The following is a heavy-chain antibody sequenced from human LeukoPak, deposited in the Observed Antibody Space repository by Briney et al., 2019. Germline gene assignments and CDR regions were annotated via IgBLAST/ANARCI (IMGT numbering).Heavy chain of an antibody. CDR1: GGSISSSSYY. J-gene: IGHJ4*02. CDR3: ARLLTVAGLYFDY. D-gene: IGHD6-19*01. Sequence: SETLSLTCTVSGGSISSSSYYWGWIRQPPGKGLEWIGSIYYSGNTYYNPSLKSRVTISVDTSKNQFSLKLSSVTAADTAVYCCARLLTVAGLYFDYWGQGTLVTVSS. V-gene: IGHV4-39*01. CDR2: IYYSGNT.